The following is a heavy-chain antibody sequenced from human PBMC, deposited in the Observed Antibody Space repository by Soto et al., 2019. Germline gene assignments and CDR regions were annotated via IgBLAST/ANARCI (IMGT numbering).Heavy chain of an antibody. CDR2: IYHGGSI. J-gene: IGHJ4*02. CDR3: ARDHDYGRTWAFDY. CDR1: GASISDKDW. Sequence: SETLSLTCAVSGASISDKDWWNWVRQPPGKGLEWIGEIYHGGSINYNPSLKSRVTISLDKSKNQLSLRLSSVTAADTAVYYCARDHDYGRTWAFDYWGQVTLVTVS. D-gene: IGHD3-16*01. V-gene: IGHV4-4*02.